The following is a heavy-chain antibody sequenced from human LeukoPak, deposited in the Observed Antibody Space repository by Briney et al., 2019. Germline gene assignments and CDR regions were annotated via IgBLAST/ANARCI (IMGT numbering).Heavy chain of an antibody. Sequence: SETLSLTCTVSGDSISRFYWNWIRQPAGKGLEWIGRIYASSGSTKYNPSLKSRVTISVDTSKNQFSLKLSSVTAADTAVYYCAREYQLLGFDYWGQGTLVTVSS. CDR1: GDSISRFY. D-gene: IGHD2-2*01. J-gene: IGHJ4*02. CDR2: IYASSGST. CDR3: AREYQLLGFDY. V-gene: IGHV4-4*07.